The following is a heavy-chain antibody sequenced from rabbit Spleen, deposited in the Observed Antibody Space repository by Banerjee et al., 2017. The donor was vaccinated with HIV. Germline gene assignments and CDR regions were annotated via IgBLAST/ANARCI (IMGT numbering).Heavy chain of an antibody. CDR3: ARGASSSGYYSL. Sequence: QEQLEESGGDLVKPGASLTLTCIASGVSFSGSSYMCWVRQAPGKGLEWIACIDAGSSGFTYFASWAKGRFTISKTSSTTVTLQMTSLTAADTATYFCARGASSSGYYSLWGPGTLVTVS. J-gene: IGHJ4*01. D-gene: IGHD1-1*01. CDR1: GVSFSGSSY. V-gene: IGHV1S45*01. CDR2: IDAGSSGFT.